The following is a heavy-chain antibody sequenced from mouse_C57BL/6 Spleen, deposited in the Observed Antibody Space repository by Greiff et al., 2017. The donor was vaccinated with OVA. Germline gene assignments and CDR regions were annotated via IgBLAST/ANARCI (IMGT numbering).Heavy chain of an antibody. Sequence: QVQLQQPGAELVKPGASVKMSCKASGYTFTSYWITWVKQRPGQGLEWIGDIYPGSGSTNYNEKFKSKATLTVDTSSSTAYMQLSSLTSEDSAVYYCAKEHVITYYFDDWGQGTTLTVSS. D-gene: IGHD1-1*01. CDR1: GYTFTSYW. CDR2: IYPGSGST. CDR3: AKEHVITYYFDD. V-gene: IGHV1-55*01. J-gene: IGHJ2*01.